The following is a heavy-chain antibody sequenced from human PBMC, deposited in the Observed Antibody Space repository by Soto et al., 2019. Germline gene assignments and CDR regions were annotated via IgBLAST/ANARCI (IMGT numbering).Heavy chain of an antibody. CDR1: GGTFSSYA. CDR3: ARGSGVVDYYYYGMDV. V-gene: IGHV1-69*13. CDR2: IIPIFGTA. Sequence: SVKVSCKASGGTFSSYAISWVRQAPGQGLEWMGGIIPIFGTANYAQKFQGRVTITADESTSTAYMELSSLRSEDTAVYYCARGSGVVDYYYYGMDVWGQGTTVTVSS. D-gene: IGHD3-3*01. J-gene: IGHJ6*02.